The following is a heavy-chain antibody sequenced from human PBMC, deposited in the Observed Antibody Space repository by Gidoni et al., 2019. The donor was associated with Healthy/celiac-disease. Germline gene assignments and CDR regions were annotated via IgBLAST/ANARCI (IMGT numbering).Heavy chain of an antibody. J-gene: IGHJ4*02. CDR1: GYTFTGYY. CDR3: ARSSSYYDSSGYYPFDY. V-gene: IGHV1-2*02. CDR2: INPNSGGT. D-gene: IGHD3-22*01. Sequence: QVQLVQSGAEVKKPGASVKVSCKASGYTFTGYYMHWVRQAPGQGLEWMGWINPNSGGTNYAQKFQGRVTMTRDTSISTAYMELSRLRSDDTAVYYCARSSSYYDSSGYYPFDYWGQGTLVTVSS.